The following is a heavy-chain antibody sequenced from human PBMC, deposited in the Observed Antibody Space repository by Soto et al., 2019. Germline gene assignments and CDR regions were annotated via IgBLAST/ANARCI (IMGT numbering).Heavy chain of an antibody. J-gene: IGHJ4*02. CDR2: MNQDGSKK. CDR3: ARDMGLGGDASEFDY. V-gene: IGHV3-7*01. Sequence: EVHLVESGGGLVHPGGSLRLSCAASGFSFRTYWMNWVRQAPGKGLEWVAIMNQDGSKKYYVDSVEGRFTISRDNAKNSLYLHMNSLRAEDTAAYYCARDMGLGGDASEFDYWGQGTLVTVSS. CDR1: GFSFRTYW. D-gene: IGHD2-21*02.